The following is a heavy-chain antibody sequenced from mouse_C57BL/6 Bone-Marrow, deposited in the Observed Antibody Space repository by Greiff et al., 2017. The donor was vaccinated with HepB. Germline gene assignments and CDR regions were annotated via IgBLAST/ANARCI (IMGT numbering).Heavy chain of an antibody. D-gene: IGHD2-1*01. CDR2: IYPGDGDT. Sequence: VQLQQSGPELVKPGASVKISCKASGYAFTSSWMNWVKQRPGKGLEWIGRIYPGDGDTNYNGKFKGKATLTADKSSSTAYMQLSSLTSEDSAVYFCAVYGNCDYGGQGTTLTVSA. CDR3: AVYGNCDY. V-gene: IGHV1-82*01. J-gene: IGHJ2*01. CDR1: GYAFTSSW.